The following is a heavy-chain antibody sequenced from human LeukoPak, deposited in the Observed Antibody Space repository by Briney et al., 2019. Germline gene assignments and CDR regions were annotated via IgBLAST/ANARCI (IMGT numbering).Heavy chain of an antibody. Sequence: ASVKVSCKASGYTFTSYDINWVRQATGQGLEWMGWMNPNSGNTGYAQKFQGRVTMTRNTSISTAYMELSSLRSEDTAVYYCARGRTVTTFYYGMDGWGQGTTVTVSS. D-gene: IGHD4-17*01. CDR2: MNPNSGNT. CDR3: ARGRTVTTFYYGMDG. J-gene: IGHJ6*02. V-gene: IGHV1-8*01. CDR1: GYTFTSYD.